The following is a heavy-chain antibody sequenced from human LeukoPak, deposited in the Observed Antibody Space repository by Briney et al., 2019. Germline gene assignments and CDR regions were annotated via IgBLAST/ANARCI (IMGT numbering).Heavy chain of an antibody. CDR1: GGSISSYY. CDR2: IYTSGST. Sequence: PSETLSLTCTVSGGSISSYYWSWIRQPAGKGLEWTGRIYTSGSTNYNPSLKSRVTMSVDTSRNQFSLRLSSVTATDTAMYYCARQVATKGEWAFDIWGQGTMVAASS. J-gene: IGHJ3*02. CDR3: ARQVATKGEWAFDI. V-gene: IGHV4-4*07. D-gene: IGHD5-12*01.